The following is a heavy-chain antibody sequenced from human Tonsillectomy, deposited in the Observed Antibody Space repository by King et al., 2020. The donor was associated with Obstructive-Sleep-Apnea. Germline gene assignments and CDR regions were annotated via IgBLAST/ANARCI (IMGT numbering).Heavy chain of an antibody. CDR2: VDWDDDK. CDR1: GFSLSSSGIC. Sequence: TLKESGPALVKSTQTLTLTCTFSGFSLSSSGICVSWLRQPPGKALEWLARVDWDDDKYYSTSLKTRLTISKDTSKNKVVLTMTNMDPVDTATYYCARTTRIIGPTGNYYPMDVWGQGTTVTVSS. J-gene: IGHJ6*02. CDR3: ARTTRIIGPTGNYYPMDV. D-gene: IGHD1-20*01. V-gene: IGHV2-70*11.